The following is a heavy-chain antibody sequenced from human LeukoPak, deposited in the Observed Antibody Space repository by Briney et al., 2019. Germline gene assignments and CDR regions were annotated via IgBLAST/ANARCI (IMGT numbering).Heavy chain of an antibody. CDR1: GFTFSSYE. CDR3: VRGGAVAGLY. J-gene: IGHJ4*02. D-gene: IGHD6-19*01. Sequence: GGSLRLSCAVSGFTFSSYEMNWVRQAPGKGLEWVSYISSSGNTVYYPDSVKGRFTISRDNAKNSLYLQMNSLRGEDTAVYYCVRGGAVAGLYWGQGTLVTVSS. V-gene: IGHV3-48*03. CDR2: ISSSGNTV.